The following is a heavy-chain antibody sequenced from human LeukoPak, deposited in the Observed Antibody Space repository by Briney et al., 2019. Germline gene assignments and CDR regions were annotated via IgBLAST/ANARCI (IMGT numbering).Heavy chain of an antibody. V-gene: IGHV4-39*01. CDR3: AVRYDFWSGYSYYSDY. Sequence: SETLSLTCTVSGGSISSSSYYWGWIRQPPGKGLEWIGSIYYSGSTYYNPSLKSRVTISVDTSKNQFSLKLSSVTAADTAVYYCAVRYDFWSGYSYYSDYWGQGTLVTVSS. D-gene: IGHD3-3*01. J-gene: IGHJ4*02. CDR2: IYYSGST. CDR1: GGSISSSSYY.